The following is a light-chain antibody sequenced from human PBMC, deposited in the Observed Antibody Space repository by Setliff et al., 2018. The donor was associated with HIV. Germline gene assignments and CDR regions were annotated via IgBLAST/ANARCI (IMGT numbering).Light chain of an antibody. CDR1: SSDVGGYNY. Sequence: QSALTPPASVSGSPGQSITISCTGTSSDVGGYNYVSWYQQHPGKAPKLIISEFNNRPSGVSNRFSGSKSGNTPSLTISGLQTEDEGDYYCSSYAITNTLPFGTGTKLTVL. J-gene: IGLJ1*01. CDR2: EFN. V-gene: IGLV2-14*01. CDR3: SSYAITNTLP.